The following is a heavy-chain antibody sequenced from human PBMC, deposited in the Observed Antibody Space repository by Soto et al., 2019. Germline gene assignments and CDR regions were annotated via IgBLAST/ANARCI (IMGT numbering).Heavy chain of an antibody. CDR3: AHTLWFGEFPDFDY. Sequence: QITLKESGPTLVKPTQTLTLTCTFSGFSLSTSGVGVGWIRQPPGKALEWLALIYWDDDKRYSPSLKSRLTITNDTSKNQVVLTMTHMDPVDTATYYCAHTLWFGEFPDFDYWGQGTLVTVSS. D-gene: IGHD3-10*01. CDR1: GFSLSTSGVG. CDR2: IYWDDDK. V-gene: IGHV2-5*02. J-gene: IGHJ4*02.